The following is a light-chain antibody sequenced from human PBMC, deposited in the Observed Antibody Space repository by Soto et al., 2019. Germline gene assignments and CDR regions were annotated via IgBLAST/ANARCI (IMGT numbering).Light chain of an antibody. CDR3: QQYNSPLFT. V-gene: IGKV1-5*01. Sequence: DIQMTQSPSTLSASVGDRVTITCRASQSISSWLAWYQQKPGKAPKLLIYDASSLESGVPSRFSGSGSGTEFTLTISSLQPDDFATYYCQQYNSPLFTFGHGTKLEIK. J-gene: IGKJ2*01. CDR2: DAS. CDR1: QSISSW.